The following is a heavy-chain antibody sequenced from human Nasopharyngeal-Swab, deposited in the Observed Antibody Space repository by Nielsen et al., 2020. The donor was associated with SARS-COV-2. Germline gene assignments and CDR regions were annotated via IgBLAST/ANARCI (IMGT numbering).Heavy chain of an antibody. D-gene: IGHD6-13*01. J-gene: IGHJ4*02. V-gene: IGHV4-34*01. CDR1: GGSFSGYY. Sequence: SETLSLTCAVYGGSFSGYYWSWIRQPPGKGLEWIGEINHSGSTNYNPSLKSRVTISVDTSKNQFSLKLSSVTAADTAVYYCARGRTAGYSSSWSKWGQGTLVTVSS. CDR2: INHSGST. CDR3: ARGRTAGYSSSWSK.